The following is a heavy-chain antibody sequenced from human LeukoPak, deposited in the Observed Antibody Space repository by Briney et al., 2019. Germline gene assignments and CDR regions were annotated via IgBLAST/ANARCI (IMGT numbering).Heavy chain of an antibody. CDR2: IYNSGDS. D-gene: IGHD4-17*01. V-gene: IGHV4-30-2*01. CDR1: GGSISTSGYS. Sequence: SQTLSLTGAVSGGSISTSGYSWCWIRQPPGKSLEWIGNIYNSGDSYSNPSLKSRVTISVDRYKNQFSLKLSSVTAADTAVYYCARAGAIEEPYGDYTTNNWFDPWGQATLVTVS. CDR3: ARAGAIEEPYGDYTTNNWFDP. J-gene: IGHJ5*02.